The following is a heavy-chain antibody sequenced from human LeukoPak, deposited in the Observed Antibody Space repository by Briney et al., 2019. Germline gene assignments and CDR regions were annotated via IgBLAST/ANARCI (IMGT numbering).Heavy chain of an antibody. CDR2: ISGSGSST. V-gene: IGHV3-23*01. J-gene: IGHJ6*02. D-gene: IGHD1-14*01. CDR1: GFTFSSYA. Sequence: GGSLRLSCAASGFTFSSYAMSWVRQARGKGLEWVSVISGSGSSTNYADSVKGRFTISRDNSQNTLYLQMNSLRAEDTAVYYCANSEGYYYYGMDVWGQGTTVTVSS. CDR3: ANSEGYYYYGMDV.